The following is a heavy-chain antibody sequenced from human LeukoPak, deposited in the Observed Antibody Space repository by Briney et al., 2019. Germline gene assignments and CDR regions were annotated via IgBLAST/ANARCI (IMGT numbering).Heavy chain of an antibody. CDR1: GFTFDDYA. CDR2: ISWNSGSI. V-gene: IGHV3-9*01. CDR3: ATEYSSGWPPYY. Sequence: GRSLRLSCAASGFTFDDYAMHWVRQAPGKGLEWVSGISWNSGSIGYADSVKGRFTISRDNAKNSLYLQMNSLRAEDTALYYCATEYSSGWPPYYWGQGTLVTVSS. J-gene: IGHJ4*02. D-gene: IGHD6-19*01.